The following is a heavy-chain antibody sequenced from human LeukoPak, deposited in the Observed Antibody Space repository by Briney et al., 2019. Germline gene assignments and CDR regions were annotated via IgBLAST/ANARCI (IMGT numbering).Heavy chain of an antibody. V-gene: IGHV1-8*01. D-gene: IGHD3-10*01. CDR2: MNPNSGNT. CDR3: ARRTYGSPRWFDP. J-gene: IGHJ5*02. CDR1: GYTFSSYD. Sequence: ASVKVSCKASGYTFSSYDINWVRQATGQGLEWMGWMNPNSGNTGYAQKFQGGVTMTRNTSTSTAYMEQRSLRSEDTAVDYCARRTYGSPRWFDPWGQGTLVTVPS.